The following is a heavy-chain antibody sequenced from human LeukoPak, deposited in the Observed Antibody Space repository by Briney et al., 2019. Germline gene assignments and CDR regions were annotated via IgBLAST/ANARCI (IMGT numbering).Heavy chain of an antibody. Sequence: GSLRLSCAASGFIFSSYGMHWVRQAPGKGLEWVAFIRFDGNDKYYTDSVKGRFTISRDNSKNTLYLQMNSLRAEDTAVYYCAREGTVTPLDAFDIWGQGTMVTVSS. D-gene: IGHD4-17*01. CDR1: GFIFSSYG. V-gene: IGHV3-30*02. CDR2: IRFDGNDK. CDR3: AREGTVTPLDAFDI. J-gene: IGHJ3*02.